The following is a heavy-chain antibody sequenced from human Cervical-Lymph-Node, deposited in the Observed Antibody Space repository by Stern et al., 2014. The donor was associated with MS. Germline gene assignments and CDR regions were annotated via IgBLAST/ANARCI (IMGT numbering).Heavy chain of an antibody. CDR3: ARGGYYSDY. CDR1: GYSFTSYW. Sequence: EVQLVESGAEVKKPGESLKISCQGSGYSFTSYWIDWVRQTHGQGLEWMGGIYPGDSDTRYSPSFQGQVTLSADKSINTAYLQWSSLKASDTAMYFCARGGYYSDYWGQGTLVTVSS. D-gene: IGHD6-13*01. V-gene: IGHV5-51*01. CDR2: IYPGDSDT. J-gene: IGHJ4*02.